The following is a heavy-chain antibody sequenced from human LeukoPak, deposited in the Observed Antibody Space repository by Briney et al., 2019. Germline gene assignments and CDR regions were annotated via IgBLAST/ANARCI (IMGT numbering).Heavy chain of an antibody. D-gene: IGHD6-19*01. CDR3: GRDQRSSGWFYFYY. V-gene: IGHV3-20*04. CDR2: INWNGGST. Sequence: GGSLRLSCAASGFTFDDYGMNWVRQAPGRGLEWVSGINWNGGSTGYADSVKGRFTISRDNAKNSLYLQMNSLRAEDTALYYCGRDQRSSGWFYFYYWGRGTLVAVSS. CDR1: GFTFDDYG. J-gene: IGHJ4*02.